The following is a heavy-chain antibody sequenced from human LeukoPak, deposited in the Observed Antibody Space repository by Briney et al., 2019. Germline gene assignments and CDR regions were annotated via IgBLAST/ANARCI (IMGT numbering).Heavy chain of an antibody. CDR3: AKAGNEDIVVVVAATEYYFDY. CDR1: GFTFSSYA. CDR2: ISGSGGST. J-gene: IGHJ4*02. D-gene: IGHD2-15*01. Sequence: PGQSLRLSCAASGFTFSSYAMSWVRQAPGKGLEWVSAISGSGGSTYYADSVKGWFTSSRDNSKNTLYLQMNSLRAEDTAVYYCAKAGNEDIVVVVAATEYYFDYWGQGTLVTVSS. V-gene: IGHV3-23*01.